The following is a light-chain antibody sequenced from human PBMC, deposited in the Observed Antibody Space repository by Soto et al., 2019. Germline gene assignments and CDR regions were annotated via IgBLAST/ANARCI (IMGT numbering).Light chain of an antibody. J-gene: IGKJ5*01. CDR2: WAS. Sequence: DIVMTQSPDSLAVSLGERATINCKSSQSVLYSSNNKNYLAWYQQKPGQPPKLLIYWASTRESGVPDRFSGSGSATDFTLTITSLQAEDVAVYYCQQYYTIDTFGQGTRLEIK. CDR3: QQYYTIDT. CDR1: QSVLYSSNNKNY. V-gene: IGKV4-1*01.